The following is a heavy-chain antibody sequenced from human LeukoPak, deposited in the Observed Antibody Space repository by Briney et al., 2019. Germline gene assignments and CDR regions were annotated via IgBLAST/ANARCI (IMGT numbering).Heavy chain of an antibody. CDR1: GGSISSSNYY. D-gene: IGHD3-22*01. J-gene: IGHJ4*02. V-gene: IGHV4-61*02. Sequence: PSETLSLTCSVSGGSISSSNYYWSWIRQPAGKGLEWIGRIYTSESTNYNPSLKSRVTISVDTSRNQFSLKLSSVTAADTAVYYCASFRTLTYYYDSSGYYYFDYWGQGTLVTVSS. CDR3: ASFRTLTYYYDSSGYYYFDY. CDR2: IYTSEST.